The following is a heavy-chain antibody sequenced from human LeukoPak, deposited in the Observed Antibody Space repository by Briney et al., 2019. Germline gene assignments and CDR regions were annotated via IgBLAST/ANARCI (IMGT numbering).Heavy chain of an antibody. CDR1: GDTVSSKRAA. Sequence: SQTLSLTCAISGDTVSSKRAAWNWIRQSPLRGLEWLGRTFYRSKWNNDYAVSVKGRITIKPDTSKNQFSLQLNSVTPEDTAVYYCARDPELMRAAACGDYWGQGTLVIVSS. CDR2: TFYRSKWNN. J-gene: IGHJ4*02. D-gene: IGHD6-13*01. V-gene: IGHV6-1*01. CDR3: ARDPELMRAAACGDY.